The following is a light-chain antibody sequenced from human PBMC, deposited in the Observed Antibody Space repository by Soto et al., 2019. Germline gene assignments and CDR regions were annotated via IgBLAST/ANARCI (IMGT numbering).Light chain of an antibody. Sequence: DIVMTQSPDSLAVSLGERATINCKSSQGVLYNSNNKNYLAWYQQKPGQPPKLLIFWASTRESGVPDRFSGSGSGTDFTLNISSLQAEDVAVYFCQQYYSTPYTFGQGTKLEIK. CDR2: WAS. V-gene: IGKV4-1*01. CDR1: QGVLYNSNNKNY. CDR3: QQYYSTPYT. J-gene: IGKJ2*01.